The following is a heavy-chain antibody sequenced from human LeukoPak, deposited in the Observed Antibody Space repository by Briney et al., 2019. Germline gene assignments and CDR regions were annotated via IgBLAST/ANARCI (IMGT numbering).Heavy chain of an antibody. D-gene: IGHD2/OR15-2a*01. Sequence: SETLSLTCTVPGASITSYYWSWIRQPPGKVLEWIGSIYYSVSTNYPPSLKSRVTISVDTSKSQFSLKLSSVTAADTAVYYCARNRWFDPWGQGTLVTVSS. J-gene: IGHJ5*02. CDR2: IYYSVST. CDR1: GASITSYY. V-gene: IGHV4-59*08. CDR3: ARNRWFDP.